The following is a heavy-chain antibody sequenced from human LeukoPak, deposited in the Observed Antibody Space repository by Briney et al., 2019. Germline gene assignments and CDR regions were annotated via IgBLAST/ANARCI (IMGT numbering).Heavy chain of an antibody. V-gene: IGHV4-34*01. Sequence: SETLSLTCAVYGGSFSGYYWSWIRQPPGKGLEWIGEINHSGSTNYNPPLKSRVTISVDTSKNQFSLKLSSVTAADTAVYYCASASSGQEGFDYWGQGTLVTVSS. J-gene: IGHJ4*02. CDR2: INHSGST. CDR3: ASASSGQEGFDY. CDR1: GGSFSGYY.